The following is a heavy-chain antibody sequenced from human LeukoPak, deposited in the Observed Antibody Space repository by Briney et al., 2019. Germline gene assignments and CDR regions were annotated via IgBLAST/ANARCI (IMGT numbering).Heavy chain of an antibody. CDR3: ARDGSYYDFWSGWGDAFDI. CDR2: IYYSGST. CDR1: GGSISSSSYY. V-gene: IGHV4-39*07. Sequence: SETLSLTCTVPGGSISSSSYYWGWIRQPPGKGLEWIGSIYYSGSTYYNPSLKSRVTISVDTSKNQFSLKLSSVTAADTAVYYCARDGSYYDFWSGWGDAFDIWGQGTMVTVSS. J-gene: IGHJ3*02. D-gene: IGHD3-3*01.